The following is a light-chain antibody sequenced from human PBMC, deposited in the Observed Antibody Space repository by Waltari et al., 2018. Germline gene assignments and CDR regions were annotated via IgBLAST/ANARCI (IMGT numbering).Light chain of an antibody. CDR3: QSFDSSLSGVV. J-gene: IGLJ2*01. Sequence: QSVLTQPPSVSGAPGQRVTISCTGTTSNIGALYDVHWYQPLPGTAPHLLRYSNSIRPSGVPDRFSGSRSGTSASLAITGLQAEDEAQYYCQSFDSSLSGVVFGGGTKLTVL. V-gene: IGLV1-40*01. CDR2: SNS. CDR1: TSNIGALYD.